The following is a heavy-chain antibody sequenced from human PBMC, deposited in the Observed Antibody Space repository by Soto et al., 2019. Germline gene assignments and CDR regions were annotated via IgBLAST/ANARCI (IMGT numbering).Heavy chain of an antibody. CDR1: GASMSSGGYY. J-gene: IGHJ5*02. Sequence: SETLSLTCTVSGASMSSGGYYWTWIRQSPGKGLEWIGYIYYSGSTYYNPSLESRVAISLDTSRSQFSLTLHSVTAADTAIDYCASDRHNNLFDPWAQRTLVTVSS. CDR3: ASDRHNNLFDP. D-gene: IGHD6-6*01. CDR2: IYYSGST. V-gene: IGHV4-31*03.